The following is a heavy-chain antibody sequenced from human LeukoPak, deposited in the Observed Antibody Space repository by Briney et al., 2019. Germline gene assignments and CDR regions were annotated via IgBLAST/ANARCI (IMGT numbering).Heavy chain of an antibody. CDR1: GFTVSSNY. CDR3: ATDSGWNYFDY. CDR2: IYSGGTT. Sequence: GGSLRLSCAASGFTVSSNYMSWVRQAPGKGLEWVSAIYSGGTTYYADSVRGRFTISRDNSKNTLFLQMNSLRAEDTAVYYCATDSGWNYFDYWGQGTLVTVSS. V-gene: IGHV3-53*01. D-gene: IGHD5-12*01. J-gene: IGHJ4*02.